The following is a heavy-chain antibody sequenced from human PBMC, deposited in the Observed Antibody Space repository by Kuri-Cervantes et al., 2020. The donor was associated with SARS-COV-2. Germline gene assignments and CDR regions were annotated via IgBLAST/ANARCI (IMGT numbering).Heavy chain of an antibody. V-gene: IGHV3-9*01. CDR1: GFTFGDYA. Sequence: SLKISCAASGFTFGDYAMHWVRQAPGKGLEWVSGISWNGGTVGYAGSVKGRFITSRDNAKNSLYLQMNSLRAEDTAVYYCARRGILYYDSSGFAFDIWDQGTMVTVSS. CDR2: ISWNGGTV. J-gene: IGHJ3*02. CDR3: ARRGILYYDSSGFAFDI. D-gene: IGHD3-22*01.